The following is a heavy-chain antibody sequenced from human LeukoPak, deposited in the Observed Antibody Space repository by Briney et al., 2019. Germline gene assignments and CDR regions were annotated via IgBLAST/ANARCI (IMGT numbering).Heavy chain of an antibody. D-gene: IGHD3-3*01. J-gene: IGHJ4*02. CDR2: MYASGGT. CDR3: ARGVGSKYESWSGYYYIGQPIFGY. CDR1: GGSISSYY. V-gene: IGHV4-4*07. Sequence: SETLSLTCAVSGGSISSYYWSWIRQPAGKGLEWIGRMYASGGTNYNPSLKSRVTMSVDTSKNQFSLKLSSVTAADTAVYYCARGVGSKYESWSGYYYIGQPIFGYWGQGTLVTVSS.